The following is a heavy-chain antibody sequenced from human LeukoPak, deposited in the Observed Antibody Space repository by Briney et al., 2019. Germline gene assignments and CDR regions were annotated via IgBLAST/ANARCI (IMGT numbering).Heavy chain of an antibody. Sequence: SETLSLTCTVSGGSISSYYWSWIRQPPGKGLEWIGYIYYSGSTNYNPSLKSRVTISVDTSKNQFPLKLSSVTAADTAVYYCARGATYYDFWSGHYYFDYWGQGTLVTVSS. CDR3: ARGATYYDFWSGHYYFDY. D-gene: IGHD3-3*01. CDR2: IYYSGST. J-gene: IGHJ4*02. V-gene: IGHV4-59*01. CDR1: GGSISSYY.